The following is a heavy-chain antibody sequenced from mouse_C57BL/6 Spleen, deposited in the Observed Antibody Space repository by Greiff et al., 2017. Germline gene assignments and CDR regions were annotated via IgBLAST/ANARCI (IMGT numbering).Heavy chain of an antibody. J-gene: IGHJ4*01. CDR2: IYPRSGNT. CDR3: ARCDGYYDYAMDY. CDR1: GYTFTSYG. Sequence: QVQLQESGAELARPGASVKLSCKASGYTFTSYGISWVKQRTGQGLEWIGEIYPRSGNTYYNEKFKGKATLTADKSSSTAYMELRSLTSEDSAVYFCARCDGYYDYAMDYWGQGTSVTVSS. V-gene: IGHV1-81*01. D-gene: IGHD2-3*01.